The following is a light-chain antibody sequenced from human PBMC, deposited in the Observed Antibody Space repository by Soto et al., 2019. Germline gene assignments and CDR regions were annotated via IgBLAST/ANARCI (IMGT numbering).Light chain of an antibody. CDR1: QSISSW. Sequence: DIQMNQSPSTLSASVGDRVTITCRASQSISSWLAWYQQKPGKAPKLLIYDASSLESGVPSRFSGSGSGSEFTLTISSLQPDDFATYYCQHYKSYSWTFGQGTKLDIK. CDR2: DAS. CDR3: QHYKSYSWT. V-gene: IGKV1-5*01. J-gene: IGKJ1*01.